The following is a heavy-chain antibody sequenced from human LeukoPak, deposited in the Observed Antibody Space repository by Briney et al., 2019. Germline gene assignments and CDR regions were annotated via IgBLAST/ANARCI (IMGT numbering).Heavy chain of an antibody. CDR1: GGSISSSY. D-gene: IGHD3-10*01. J-gene: IGHJ6*02. V-gene: IGHV4-59*08. CDR2: IYHSGNI. CDR3: ARLRISLWFGELLEYYGMDV. Sequence: SETLSLTCTVSGGSISSSYWSWIRQPPGGGLEWIGYIYHSGNINYNPSLKRRVTISVDTSRNQFSLKLGAVTAADTAVYYCARLRISLWFGELLEYYGMDVWGQGTTVTVSS.